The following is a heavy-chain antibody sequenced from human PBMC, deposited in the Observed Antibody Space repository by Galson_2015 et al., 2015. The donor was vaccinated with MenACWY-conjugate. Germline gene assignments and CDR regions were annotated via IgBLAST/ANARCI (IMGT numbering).Heavy chain of an antibody. Sequence: SLRLSCAASGFSFSSYAMHWVRRAPREGLEWVAFISHDGTKEYYTDVVKGRFAISRDNSRNTLSLEMNSLRSDDTAIYHCASGSSWQQLSTRFDYWGQGNLVTVSS. CDR3: ASGSSWQQLSTRFDY. D-gene: IGHD3-10*01. CDR1: GFSFSSYA. V-gene: IGHV3-30*10. J-gene: IGHJ4*02. CDR2: ISHDGTKE.